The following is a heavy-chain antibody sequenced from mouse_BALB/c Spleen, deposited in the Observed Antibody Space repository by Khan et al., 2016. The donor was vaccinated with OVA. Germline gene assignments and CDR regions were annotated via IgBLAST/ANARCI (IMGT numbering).Heavy chain of an antibody. CDR3: ARGNCYGYYFAY. D-gene: IGHD1-1*01. Sequence: EVKLLESGPGLVKPSQSLSLTCTVTGYSITSGYAWNWLRQFPGNKLEWMGYISYSGVTSYTPSLKSRISITRDTSKNQFFLQLTSVTTEDTATYYCARGNCYGYYFAYWGQGTTLTVSS. CDR1: GYSITSGYA. J-gene: IGHJ2*01. V-gene: IGHV3-2*02. CDR2: ISYSGVT.